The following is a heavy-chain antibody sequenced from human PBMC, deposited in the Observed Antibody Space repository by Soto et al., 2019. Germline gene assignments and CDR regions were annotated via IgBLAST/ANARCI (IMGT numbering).Heavy chain of an antibody. CDR3: ARVGHITNYGMAV. Sequence: QVQLVQSGAEVKKPGSSVKVSCEASGGTFSSYPINWVRQAPGQGVEWMGGIIPFFGTSNYAQKFQGRVTITADDSTSTAYMEPRSLRSEDTAVYYCARVGHITNYGMAVWGQGTTVTVSS. CDR1: GGTFSSYP. J-gene: IGHJ6*02. CDR2: IIPFFGTS. D-gene: IGHD1-26*01. V-gene: IGHV1-69*01.